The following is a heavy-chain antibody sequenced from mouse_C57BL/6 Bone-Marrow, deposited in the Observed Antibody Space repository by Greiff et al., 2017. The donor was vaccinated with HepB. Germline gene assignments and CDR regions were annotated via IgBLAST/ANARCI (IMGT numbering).Heavy chain of an antibody. J-gene: IGHJ4*01. CDR3: ARWATTVRYAMDY. V-gene: IGHV3-8*01. CDR1: GYSITSDY. D-gene: IGHD1-1*01. Sequence: EVNVVESGPGLAKPSQTLSLTCSVTGYSITSDYWNWIRKFPGNKLEYMGYISYSGSTYYNPSLKSRISITRDTSKNQYYLQLNSVTTEDTATYYCARWATTVRYAMDYWGQGTSVTVSS. CDR2: ISYSGST.